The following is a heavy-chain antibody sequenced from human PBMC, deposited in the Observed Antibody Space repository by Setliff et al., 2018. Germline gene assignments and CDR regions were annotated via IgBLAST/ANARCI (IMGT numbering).Heavy chain of an antibody. V-gene: IGHV3-73*01. J-gene: IGHJ4*02. Sequence: GGSLRLSCAASGFTFSGSAVYWVRQASGRGLEWVGRIRSKADSYATAYAASVKARFTISRDGSKNTAYLQVNSLKTEDTAVYYCAITMTTGVDFFDYWGQGTLVTVSS. CDR3: AITMTTGVDFFDY. CDR1: GFTFSGSA. D-gene: IGHD4-17*01. CDR2: IRSKADSYAT.